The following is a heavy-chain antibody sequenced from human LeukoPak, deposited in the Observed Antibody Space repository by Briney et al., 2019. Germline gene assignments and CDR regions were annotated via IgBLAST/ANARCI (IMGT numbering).Heavy chain of an antibody. D-gene: IGHD3-9*01. CDR1: GFTFSSYA. CDR3: AKDTAQVLRYFDWPPGGSGY. Sequence: GGSLRLSCAASGFTFSSYAMSRVRQAPGKGLEWVSAISGSGGSTYYADSVKGRFTISRDNSKNTLYLQMNSLRAEDTAVYYCAKDTAQVLRYFDWPPGGSGYWGQGTLVTVSS. V-gene: IGHV3-23*01. CDR2: ISGSGGST. J-gene: IGHJ4*02.